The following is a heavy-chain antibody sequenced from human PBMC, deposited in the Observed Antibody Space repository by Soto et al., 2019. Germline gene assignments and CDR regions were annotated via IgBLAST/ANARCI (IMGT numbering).Heavy chain of an antibody. CDR2: ISGSGGST. CDR1: GFTFSSYA. CDR3: AKRGGDDYIWGSYRPQYYYYMDV. J-gene: IGHJ6*03. V-gene: IGHV3-23*01. D-gene: IGHD3-16*02. Sequence: EVQLLESGGGLVQPGGSLRLSCAASGFTFSSYAMSWVRQAPGKGLEWVSAISGSGGSTYYADSVKGRFTISRDNSKNTLYLQMNSLRAEDTAVYYCAKRGGDDYIWGSYRPQYYYYMDVWGKGTTVTVSS.